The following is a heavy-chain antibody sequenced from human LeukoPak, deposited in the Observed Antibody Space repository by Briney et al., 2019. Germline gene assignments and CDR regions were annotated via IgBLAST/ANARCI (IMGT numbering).Heavy chain of an antibody. CDR1: GFTFSSYA. CDR3: AKTLFYDRGHETFQH. D-gene: IGHD5/OR15-5a*01. CDR2: ISGIGGST. Sequence: GGSLRLSCAASGFTFSSYAMSWVRQAPGKGLEWVSAISGIGGSTNYAPSVKGRFTISRDNSKHTLYLQMNSLRAEHTAVYYCAKTLFYDRGHETFQHWGQGTLVTVSS. J-gene: IGHJ1*01. V-gene: IGHV3-23*01.